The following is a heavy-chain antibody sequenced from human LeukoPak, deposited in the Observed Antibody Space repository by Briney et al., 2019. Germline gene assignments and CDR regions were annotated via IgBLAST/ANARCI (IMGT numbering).Heavy chain of an antibody. D-gene: IGHD1-26*01. CDR1: GDSVSSNSAA. CDR3: ARDPVGGSTIFDY. J-gene: IGHJ4*02. CDR2: TYYRSKWYY. Sequence: SQTLSLTCAISGDSVSSNSAAWNWIRQSPPRGLEWLGRTYYRSKWYYDYAVAVKSRISINPDTSKNQFSLQLSSVTPEDTAVYYCARDPVGGSTIFDYWGQGTLVTVSS. V-gene: IGHV6-1*01.